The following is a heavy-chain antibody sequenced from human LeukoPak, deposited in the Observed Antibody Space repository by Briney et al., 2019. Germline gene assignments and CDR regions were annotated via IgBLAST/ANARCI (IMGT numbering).Heavy chain of an antibody. CDR2: MSRSGDII. CDR3: ARDPLRITQRGYFEY. CDR1: GFTFSDYN. J-gene: IGHJ4*02. Sequence: GGSLRLSCAASGFTFSDYNMNWVRQVPGKGLESVSYMSRSGDIIYYADSVKGRFTISRDNAKNSLYLQMNSLRAEDTAVYYCARDPLRITQRGYFEYWGQGTLVTVSS. V-gene: IGHV3-48*01. D-gene: IGHD3-10*01.